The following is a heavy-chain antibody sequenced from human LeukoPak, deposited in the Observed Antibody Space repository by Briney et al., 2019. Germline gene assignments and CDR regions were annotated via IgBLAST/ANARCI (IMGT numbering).Heavy chain of an antibody. CDR2: ISAYNGNT. CDR3: ARDGWEPTGGY. CDR1: GFTFSSYW. Sequence: GGSLRLSCAASGFTFSSYWMRWVRQAPGQGLEWMGWISAYNGNTNYAQKLQGRVTMTTDTSTSTAYMELRSLRSDDTAVYYCARDGWEPTGGYWGQGTLVTVSS. D-gene: IGHD1-26*01. V-gene: IGHV1-18*01. J-gene: IGHJ4*02.